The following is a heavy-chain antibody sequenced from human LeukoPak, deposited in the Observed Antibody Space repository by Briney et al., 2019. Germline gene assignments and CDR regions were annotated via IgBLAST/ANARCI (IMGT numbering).Heavy chain of an antibody. CDR1: GGTFSSYA. Sequence: GSSVTVSCTASGGTFSSYAISWVRQAPGQGLEWMGGIIPIFGTANYAQKSQGRVTITADESTSTAYMELRSLRSDDTAVYYCARDRDYGDYNTQDLFVYWGQGTLVTVSS. CDR2: IIPIFGTA. D-gene: IGHD4-17*01. CDR3: ARDRDYGDYNTQDLFVY. V-gene: IGHV1-69*01. J-gene: IGHJ4*02.